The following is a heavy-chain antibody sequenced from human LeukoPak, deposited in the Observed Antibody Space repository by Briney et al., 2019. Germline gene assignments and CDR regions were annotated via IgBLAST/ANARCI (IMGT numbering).Heavy chain of an antibody. CDR1: GFTFSDYY. J-gene: IGHJ4*02. CDR2: ISSSGNTI. CDR3: AGGQLWLPFFDY. D-gene: IGHD5-18*01. V-gene: IGHV3-11*01. Sequence: GGSLRLSCAASGFTFSDYYMSWIRQAPGKGLEWVSYISSSGNTIYYADSVKGRFTISRDNAKNSLYPQMNSLRAEDTAVYYCAGGQLWLPFFDYWGQGTLVTVSS.